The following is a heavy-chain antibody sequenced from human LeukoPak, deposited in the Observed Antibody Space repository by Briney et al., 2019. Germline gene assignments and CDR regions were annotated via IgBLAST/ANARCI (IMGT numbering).Heavy chain of an antibody. Sequence: SVKVSFKASGGTFSSYAISWVRQAPGQGLEWMGGTISIFGTENYAQKFQGRVTITADESTSTAYMELSSLRSEDTAVYYCASVGGAVAVNYFDYWGQGTLVTVSS. J-gene: IGHJ4*02. D-gene: IGHD6-19*01. CDR2: TISIFGTE. CDR1: GGTFSSYA. CDR3: ASVGGAVAVNYFDY. V-gene: IGHV1-69*13.